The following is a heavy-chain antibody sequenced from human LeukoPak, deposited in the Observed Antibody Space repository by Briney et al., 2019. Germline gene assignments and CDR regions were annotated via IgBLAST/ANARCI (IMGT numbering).Heavy chain of an antibody. D-gene: IGHD4-17*01. CDR3: ARTHGDYDLDY. J-gene: IGHJ4*02. CDR1: GFTFDDYG. V-gene: IGHV3-74*01. Sequence: GGSLRLSCAASGFTFDDYGMSWVRQAPGKGLVWVSRINSDGSSTSYADSVKGRFTISRDNAKNTLYLQMNSLRAEDTAVYYCARTHGDYDLDYWGQGTLVTVSS. CDR2: INSDGSST.